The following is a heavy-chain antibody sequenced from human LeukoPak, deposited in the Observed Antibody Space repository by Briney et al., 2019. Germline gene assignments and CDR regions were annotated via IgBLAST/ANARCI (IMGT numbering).Heavy chain of an antibody. CDR3: ARLQGEHSGLVLSDDY. Sequence: SGPTLVKPSETLSLTCTVSGGSISSYYWSWIRQPPGKGLEWIGYIYYSGSTNYNPSLKSRVTISVDTSKNQFSLKLSSVTAADTAVYYCARLQGEHSGLVLSDDYWGQGTLVTVSS. CDR2: IYYSGST. V-gene: IGHV4-59*08. J-gene: IGHJ4*02. CDR1: GGSISSYY. D-gene: IGHD6-19*01.